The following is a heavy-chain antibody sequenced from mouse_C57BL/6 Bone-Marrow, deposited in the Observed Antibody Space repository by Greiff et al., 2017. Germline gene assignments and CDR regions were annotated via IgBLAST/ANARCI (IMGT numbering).Heavy chain of an antibody. D-gene: IGHD1-1*01. CDR3: ARGATVVASGYFDY. CDR2: IYPGDGDP. Sequence: QVQLQQSGAELVKPGASVKISCKASCYAFRSSWLNWVKQRPGRGLEWIGQIYPGDGDPNYTGKFKGKATLTAAKSSSTAYMQLSSLTSEDSAVYFCARGATVVASGYFDYWGQGTTLTVSS. CDR1: CYAFRSSW. J-gene: IGHJ2*01. V-gene: IGHV1-80*01.